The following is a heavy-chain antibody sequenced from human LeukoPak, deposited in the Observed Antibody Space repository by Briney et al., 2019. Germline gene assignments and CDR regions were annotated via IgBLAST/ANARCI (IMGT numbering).Heavy chain of an antibody. D-gene: IGHD6-19*01. CDR3: AKRRADINGCTDF. J-gene: IGHJ4*02. V-gene: IGHV3-23*01. CDR1: GDSSISAM. CDR2: IRGSGSNT. Sequence: PGGSLRLSCAEPGDSSISAMMSSGRQAPGKGLEWVSSIRGSGSNTYYADSVRGRFTISRDNSKNTLYLQMNSLRSEDTAVYYCAKRRADINGCTDFWGQGTQVTVSS.